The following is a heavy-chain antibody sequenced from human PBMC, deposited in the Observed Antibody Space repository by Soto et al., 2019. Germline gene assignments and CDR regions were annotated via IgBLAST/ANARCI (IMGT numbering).Heavy chain of an antibody. CDR2: IVPIVDTS. V-gene: IGHV1-69*12. D-gene: IGHD5-12*01. CDR1: GGTFSSYA. J-gene: IGHJ4*02. Sequence: QVQLVQSGAEVRQPASSVKVSCKTSGGTFSSYAISWVRQAPGQGLEWMGGIVPIVDTSTYAQKFQGRVTITAVESTSTVYMELSSLRSDDTAVYYCVRVVAIPGYPDNWGQGTLVTVSS. CDR3: VRVVAIPGYPDN.